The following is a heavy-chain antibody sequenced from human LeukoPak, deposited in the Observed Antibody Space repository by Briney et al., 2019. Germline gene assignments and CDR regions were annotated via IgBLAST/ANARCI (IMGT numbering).Heavy chain of an antibody. D-gene: IGHD6-19*01. CDR2: ISSSGSTI. Sequence: GGSLRLSCAASGFTFSDYYMSWIRQAPGKGLEWVSYISSSGSTIYYADSVKGRFTISRDNAKNSLYLEMNSLRAEDTAVYYCAREIVSSVAGNFDYWGQGTLVTVSS. J-gene: IGHJ4*02. CDR1: GFTFSDYY. V-gene: IGHV3-11*04. CDR3: AREIVSSVAGNFDY.